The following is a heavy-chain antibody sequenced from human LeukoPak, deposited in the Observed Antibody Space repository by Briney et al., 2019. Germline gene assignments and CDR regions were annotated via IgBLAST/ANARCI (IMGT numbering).Heavy chain of an antibody. Sequence: GGSLRLSCKGSGYSFTSYWIGWVRQMPGKGLEWMGIIYPGDSDTRYSPSFQGQVTISADKSISTAYLQWSSLKASDTAMYYCARQLCIAAAVCYSDYWGQGTLVTVSS. CDR3: ARQLCIAAAVCYSDY. CDR1: GYSFTSYW. D-gene: IGHD6-13*01. J-gene: IGHJ4*02. CDR2: IYPGDSDT. V-gene: IGHV5-51*01.